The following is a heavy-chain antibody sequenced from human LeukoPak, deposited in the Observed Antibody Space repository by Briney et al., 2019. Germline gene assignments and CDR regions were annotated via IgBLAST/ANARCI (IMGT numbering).Heavy chain of an antibody. CDR2: IIPIFGTA. CDR1: GGTFSSYA. J-gene: IGHJ4*02. Sequence: SVKVSCKASGGTFSSYAISWVRQAPGQGLEWMGGIIPIFGTANYAQKFQGRVTITADKSTSTAYMELSSLRSEDTAVYYCARGVSSGQLFDYWGQGTLVTVSS. V-gene: IGHV1-69*06. CDR3: ARGVSSGQLFDY. D-gene: IGHD3-22*01.